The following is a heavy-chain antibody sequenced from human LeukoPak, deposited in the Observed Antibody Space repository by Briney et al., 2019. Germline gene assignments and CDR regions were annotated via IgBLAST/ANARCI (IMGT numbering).Heavy chain of an antibody. D-gene: IGHD6-13*01. V-gene: IGHV3-23*01. J-gene: IGHJ4*02. CDR2: ITGSGGNT. CDR3: VKGSAAIRPYYFDY. Sequence: GGSLRLCCAASGFTFSDYAMSWVRQAPGKGLDWFSAITGSGGNTYSADSVKGRFTISRDNSKNTLYLQLNSLRAEDTAVYYCVKGSAAIRPYYFDYWGQGTLVTVSS. CDR1: GFTFSDYA.